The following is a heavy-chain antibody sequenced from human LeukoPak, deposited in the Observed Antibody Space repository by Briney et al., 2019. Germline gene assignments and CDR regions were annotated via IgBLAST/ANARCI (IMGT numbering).Heavy chain of an antibody. D-gene: IGHD1-26*01. CDR2: ITSSGTHI. J-gene: IGHJ6*03. V-gene: IGHV3-21*01. Sequence: GGSLRLSCAASGFTFRSFNMNWVRQAPGKAMGLGSSITSSGTHILYADLCRGRFTISRENAKNSLYLQMDSLGPDDTAVYYCARDPYSGNYGNDYYYYMDVWGKGTTVTISS. CDR1: GFTFRSFN. CDR3: ARDPYSGNYGNDYYYYMDV.